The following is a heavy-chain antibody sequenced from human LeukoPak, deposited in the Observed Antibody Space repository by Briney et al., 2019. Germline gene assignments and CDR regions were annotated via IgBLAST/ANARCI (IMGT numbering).Heavy chain of an antibody. V-gene: IGHV3-7*05. J-gene: IGHJ4*02. Sequence: GGSLRLSCADSGSLFSNSWTAWVRQAPGRGLEWLANINQDGSAKTCVDSVKGRFTISRDNAKNSLYLQMNSLRAEDTAMYYCARDSGYNASDYWGQGTLVTVSS. CDR2: INQDGSAK. CDR1: GSLFSNSW. D-gene: IGHD5-12*01. CDR3: ARDSGYNASDY.